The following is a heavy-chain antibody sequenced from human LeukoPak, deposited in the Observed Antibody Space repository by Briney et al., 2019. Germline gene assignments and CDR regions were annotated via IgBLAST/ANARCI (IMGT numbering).Heavy chain of an antibody. Sequence: SETLSLTCTVSGGSISSYYWSWIRQPPGKGLEWIGYIYYSGGTNYNPSLKSRVTISVDTSKNQFSLKLSSVTAADTAVYYCARDNWNYGSSMDVWGQGTTVTVSS. CDR1: GGSISSYY. D-gene: IGHD1-7*01. V-gene: IGHV4-59*01. CDR2: IYYSGGT. J-gene: IGHJ6*02. CDR3: ARDNWNYGSSMDV.